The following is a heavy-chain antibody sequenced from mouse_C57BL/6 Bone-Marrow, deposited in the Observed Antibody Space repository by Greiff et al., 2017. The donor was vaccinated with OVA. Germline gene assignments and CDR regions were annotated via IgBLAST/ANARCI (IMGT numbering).Heavy chain of an antibody. J-gene: IGHJ1*03. D-gene: IGHD1-1*01. CDR3: ARPHYGSSYWYFDV. CDR2: IYPGSGST. CDR1: FYPFTRYL. V-gene: IGHV1-55*01. Sequence: VQLQQPGAELVKPGASVKMSFTSSFYPFTRYLITWVKQRPGQGLEWIGDIYPGSGSTNYNEKFKSKATLTVDTSSSTAYMQLSSLTSEDSAVYYCARPHYGSSYWYFDVWGTGTTVTVAS.